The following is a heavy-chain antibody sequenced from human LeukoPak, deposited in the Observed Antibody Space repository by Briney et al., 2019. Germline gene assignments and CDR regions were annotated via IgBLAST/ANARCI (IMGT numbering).Heavy chain of an antibody. CDR1: GYCFNSYD. V-gene: IGHV1-8*01. CDR2: MNPNSGNT. Sequence: ASVNVSCKASGYCFNSYDINWVRQATGQGPEWMGWMNPNSGNTGYAQKFQGRVTMTRNTSISTAYMELSSLRSEDTAVYYCARGRGAYCGGDCSYFDYWGQGTLVTVSS. J-gene: IGHJ4*02. D-gene: IGHD2-21*02. CDR3: ARGRGAYCGGDCSYFDY.